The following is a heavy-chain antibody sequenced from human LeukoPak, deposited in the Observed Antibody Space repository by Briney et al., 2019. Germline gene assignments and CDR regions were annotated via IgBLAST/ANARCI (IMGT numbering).Heavy chain of an antibody. CDR2: ISSSDSSI. J-gene: IGHJ5*02. D-gene: IGHD6-19*01. CDR3: ARDSSGWYHWFDP. Sequence: GGSLRLSCAPSGFTFSSYEMNWVRQAPGKGLEWVSYISSSDSSIYYADSVKGRFTISRDNAKNSLYLQLNSLRAEDTAVYYCARDSSGWYHWFDPWGQGTLVTVSS. CDR1: GFTFSSYE. V-gene: IGHV3-48*03.